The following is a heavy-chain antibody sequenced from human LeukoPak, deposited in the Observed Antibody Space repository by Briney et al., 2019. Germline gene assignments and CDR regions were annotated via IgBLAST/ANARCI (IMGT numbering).Heavy chain of an antibody. CDR2: ISSDGRNK. CDR3: ARDQWALDY. D-gene: IGHD1-26*01. CDR1: GFTFSSFA. Sequence: PGGSLTLSCAASGFTFSSFAMHFGRQAPGNGLEWVAVISSDGRNKYYVDSVQGRFTISRDNSKNTLYLQMNSLRPEDTAVYYCARDQWALDYWGQGTLVTVSS. V-gene: IGHV3-30*04. J-gene: IGHJ4*02.